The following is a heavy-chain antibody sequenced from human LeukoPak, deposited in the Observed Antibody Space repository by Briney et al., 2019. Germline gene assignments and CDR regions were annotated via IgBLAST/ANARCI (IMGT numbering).Heavy chain of an antibody. CDR1: GGTFSSYA. CDR3: ARDRYYYGSGSYPYYMDV. D-gene: IGHD3-10*01. V-gene: IGHV1-69*06. CDR2: IIPIFGTA. Sequence: ASVKVSCKASGGTFSSYAISWVRQAPGQGLEWMGGIIPIFGTANYAQKFQGRVTITADKSTSTAYMELSSLRSEDTAVYYCARDRYYYGSGSYPYYMDVWGKGTTVAVSS. J-gene: IGHJ6*03.